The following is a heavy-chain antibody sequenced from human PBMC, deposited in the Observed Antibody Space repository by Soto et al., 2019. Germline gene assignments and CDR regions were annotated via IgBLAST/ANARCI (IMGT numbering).Heavy chain of an antibody. Sequence: LRLSCAVSGFSLRDYYMTWIRQAPGKGLELLSYISPGSDIRKYADSVEGRFTISRDNAKNLLYLHMNRLTVDDTAVYYCVARFSPRTPDFWGQGTLVTVSS. J-gene: IGHJ4*02. CDR1: GFSLRDYY. CDR3: VARFSPRTPDF. D-gene: IGHD1-1*01. V-gene: IGHV3-11*01. CDR2: ISPGSDIR.